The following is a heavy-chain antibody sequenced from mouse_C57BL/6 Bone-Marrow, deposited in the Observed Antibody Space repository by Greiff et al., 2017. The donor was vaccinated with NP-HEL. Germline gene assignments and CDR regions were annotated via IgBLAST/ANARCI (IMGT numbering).Heavy chain of an antibody. Sequence: QVQLQQSGAELARPGASVKLSCKASGYTFTSYGISWVKQRTGQGLEWIGEIYPRSGNTYYNEKFKGKATLTADKSSSTAYMELRSLTSEDSAVYFCASRNYGSREGYWGQGTTLTVSS. V-gene: IGHV1-81*01. J-gene: IGHJ2*01. D-gene: IGHD1-1*01. CDR1: GYTFTSYG. CDR2: IYPRSGNT. CDR3: ASRNYGSREGY.